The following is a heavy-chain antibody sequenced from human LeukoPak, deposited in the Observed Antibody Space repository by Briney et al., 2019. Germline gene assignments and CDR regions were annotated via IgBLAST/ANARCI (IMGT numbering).Heavy chain of an antibody. J-gene: IGHJ4*02. CDR2: ISSSGGTI. V-gene: IGHV3-48*02. D-gene: IGHD3-22*01. Sequence: GGSLRLSCAASGFTFSNYWMNWVRQAPGKGLEWVSYISSSGGTIYYADSVKGRFTISRDNAKNSLYLQMNSLRDEDTAVYYCARDKISSGYLDYWGQGTLVTVSS. CDR3: ARDKISSGYLDY. CDR1: GFTFSNYW.